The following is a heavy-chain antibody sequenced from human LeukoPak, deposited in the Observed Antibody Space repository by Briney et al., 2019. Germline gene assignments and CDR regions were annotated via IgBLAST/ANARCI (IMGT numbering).Heavy chain of an antibody. CDR2: IKSKTNGGTT. Sequence: PGGSLRLSCRASVFTLSNAWMKCVRDARGEGREWGGHIKSKTNGGTTDYAAAVKRRFTITRGDSRNTIYLQMNSLKTVDTAVYNCTTDVCGGDCYMFDYWARGPWSPSPQ. D-gene: IGHD2-21*02. V-gene: IGHV3-15*07. CDR3: TTDVCGGDCYMFDY. CDR1: VFTLSNAW. J-gene: IGHJ4*02.